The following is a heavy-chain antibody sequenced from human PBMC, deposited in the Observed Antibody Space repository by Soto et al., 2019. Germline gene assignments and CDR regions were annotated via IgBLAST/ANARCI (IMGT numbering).Heavy chain of an antibody. J-gene: IGHJ4*02. CDR1: GFTFSGSA. CDR2: SRSKANSYAT. CDR3: TRLPSGGAVAVVDGY. V-gene: IGHV3-73*02. D-gene: IGHD5-12*01. Sequence: EVQLVESGGGLVQPGGSLKLSCAASGFTFSGSAMHWVRQASGKGLEWVGRSRSKANSYATAYAASVEGRFTISRDDSKNTAYLQRNSLKTEDTAVYYCTRLPSGGAVAVVDGYWGQGTLVTVSS.